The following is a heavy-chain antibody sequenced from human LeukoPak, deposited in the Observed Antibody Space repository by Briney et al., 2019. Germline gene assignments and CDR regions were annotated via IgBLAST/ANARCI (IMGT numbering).Heavy chain of an antibody. CDR2: IATDGGT. CDR1: GFTFSSYW. V-gene: IGHV3-74*01. D-gene: IGHD6-13*01. CDR3: VCVGLPRAGKEGP. Sequence: GGSLRLSCAVSGFTFSSYWMHWVRQAPGKGLEWVSHIATDGGTGYADSVKGRFTISRDNAKSTLYLQMNSLRDEDTAVYYCVCVGLPRAGKEGPWGQGTLVTVSS. J-gene: IGHJ5*02.